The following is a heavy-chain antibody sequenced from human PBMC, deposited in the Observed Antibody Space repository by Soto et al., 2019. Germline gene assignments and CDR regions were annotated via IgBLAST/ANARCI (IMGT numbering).Heavy chain of an antibody. D-gene: IGHD5-12*01. CDR3: ARMVYEYSGYASTKIAFDI. Sequence: SGPTLVNPTQTLTLTCTFSGFSLSTSGMCVSWIRQPPGKALEWLARIDWDDDKYYSTSLKTRLTISKDTSKNQVVLTMTNMDPVDTATYYCARMVYEYSGYASTKIAFDIWGQGTMVTVSS. CDR2: IDWDDDK. J-gene: IGHJ3*02. V-gene: IGHV2-70*11. CDR1: GFSLSTSGMC.